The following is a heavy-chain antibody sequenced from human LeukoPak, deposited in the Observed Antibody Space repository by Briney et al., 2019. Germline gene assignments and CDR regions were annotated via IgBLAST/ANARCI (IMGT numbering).Heavy chain of an antibody. CDR3: ARALFGEPDAFDI. CDR2: ISSSSSYI. CDR1: GFTFSSYS. D-gene: IGHD3-10*01. V-gene: IGHV3-21*01. Sequence: GGSLRLSSAASGFTFSSYSMNWVRQAPGKGLEWVSSISSSSSYIYYADSVKGRFTISRDNAKNSLYLQMNSLRAEDTAVYYCARALFGEPDAFDIWGQGTMVTVSS. J-gene: IGHJ3*02.